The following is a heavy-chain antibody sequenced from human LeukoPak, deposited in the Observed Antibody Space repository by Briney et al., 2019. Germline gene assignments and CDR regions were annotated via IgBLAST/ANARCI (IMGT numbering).Heavy chain of an antibody. D-gene: IGHD3-3*01. CDR1: GYTFTSYD. Sequence: ASVKVSCKASGYTFTSYDINWVRQATGQGLQWMGWMNPISGNTGYAQKFQGRVTITRNTSISTAYMELSSLRSEDTAVYYCARVGHYDCWSGPNYYYYHYMDVLGKGTTVTVSS. CDR3: ARVGHYDCWSGPNYYYYHYMDV. J-gene: IGHJ6*03. CDR2: MNPISGNT. V-gene: IGHV1-8*03.